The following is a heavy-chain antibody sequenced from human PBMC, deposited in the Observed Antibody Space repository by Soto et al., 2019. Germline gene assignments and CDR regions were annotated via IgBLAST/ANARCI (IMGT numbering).Heavy chain of an antibody. J-gene: IGHJ5*02. CDR1: GGSFSGYY. CDR2: INHSGST. D-gene: IGHD6-13*01. V-gene: IGHV4-34*01. Sequence: QVPLQQWGAGLLKPSETLSLTCAVYGGSFSGYYWSWIRQPPGKGLEWIGEINHSGSTNYNPSLKSRVTISVDTSKNQFSLKLSSVTAADTAVYYCASWGTPAAGTPNWFDPWGQGTLVTVSS. CDR3: ASWGTPAAGTPNWFDP.